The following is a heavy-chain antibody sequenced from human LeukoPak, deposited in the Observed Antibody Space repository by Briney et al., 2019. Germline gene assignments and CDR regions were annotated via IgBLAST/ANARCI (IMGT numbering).Heavy chain of an antibody. CDR1: GGSISSYY. V-gene: IGHV4-59*01. CDR2: IYYSGST. D-gene: IGHD3-10*01. CDR3: ASVSSGSYNY. J-gene: IGHJ4*02. Sequence: KASETLSLTCTVSGGSISSYYWSWIRQPPGKGLEWIGYIYYSGSTNYNPSLKSRVTISVDTSKNQFSLKLSSVTAADTAVYYCASVSSGSYNYWGQGTLVTVSS.